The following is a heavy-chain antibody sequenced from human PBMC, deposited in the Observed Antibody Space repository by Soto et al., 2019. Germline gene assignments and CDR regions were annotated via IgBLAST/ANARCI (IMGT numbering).Heavy chain of an antibody. CDR1: GFTFSDSY. CDR2: ISSSGSTI. J-gene: IGHJ4*02. Sequence: QVQLVESGGGLVKPGGSLRLSCAASGFTFSDSYMSWIRQAPGKGLEWVAYISSSGSTIYYADAVKGRFTISRDNAKNSLFLQMNSMRAADTGIYYCAREYNSYYFDYWGQGTRVTVSS. CDR3: AREYNSYYFDY. V-gene: IGHV3-11*01. D-gene: IGHD1-20*01.